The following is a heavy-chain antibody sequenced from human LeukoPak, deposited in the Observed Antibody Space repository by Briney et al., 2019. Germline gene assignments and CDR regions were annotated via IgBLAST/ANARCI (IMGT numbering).Heavy chain of an antibody. J-gene: IGHJ4*02. D-gene: IGHD3-22*01. V-gene: IGHV3-30*04. CDR3: AKEKNYYDSSGYPPPY. Sequence: SGGSLRLSCAASGFTFSSYAMHWVRQAPGKGLEWVAVISYDGSNKYYADSVKGRFTISRDNSKNTLYLQMNSLRAEDTAVYYCAKEKNYYDSSGYPPPYWGQGTLVTVSS. CDR2: ISYDGSNK. CDR1: GFTFSSYA.